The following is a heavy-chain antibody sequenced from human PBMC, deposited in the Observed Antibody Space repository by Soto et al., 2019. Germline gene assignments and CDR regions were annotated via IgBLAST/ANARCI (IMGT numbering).Heavy chain of an antibody. CDR1: GYTFTNYG. D-gene: IGHD6-13*01. CDR3: ARVPAYSSRWSSDPRFDP. J-gene: IGHJ5*02. CDR2: INPYNGNT. V-gene: IGHV1-18*01. Sequence: ASVKVSCKASGYTFTNYGITWVRQTPGQGFEWMAWINPYNGNTNYAQNLQGRVTMTTDTSTSTVYMELRSLRSDDTAVYYCARVPAYSSRWSSDPRFDPWGQGTLVTVSS.